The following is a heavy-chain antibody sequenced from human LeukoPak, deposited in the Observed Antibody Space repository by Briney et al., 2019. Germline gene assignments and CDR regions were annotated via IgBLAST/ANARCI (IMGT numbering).Heavy chain of an antibody. Sequence: VASVKVSCTASGYTFTSYYIHWVRQAPGQGLEWMGIINPAGGSTTYAQKFQGSRLTLTRDTSTSTVYMELSSLKASDTAMYYCARGVVVAGIINWFDLWGQGTLVTVSS. V-gene: IGHV1-46*01. CDR3: ARGVVVAGIINWFDL. CDR1: GYTFTSYY. D-gene: IGHD2-15*01. J-gene: IGHJ5*02. CDR2: INPAGGST.